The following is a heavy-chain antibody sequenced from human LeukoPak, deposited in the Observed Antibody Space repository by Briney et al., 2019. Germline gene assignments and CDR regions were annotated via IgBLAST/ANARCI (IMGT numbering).Heavy chain of an antibody. CDR2: IKSKTDGGTT. D-gene: IGHD3-10*01. CDR3: ASEGRTNAFDI. CDR1: GFTFSNAW. V-gene: IGHV3-15*01. Sequence: GGSLRLSCAASGFTFSNAWMSWVRQAPGKGLEWVGRIKSKTDGGTTDYAAPVKGRFTISRDDSKNTLYLQMNSLRAEDTAVYYCASEGRTNAFDIWGQGTMVTVSS. J-gene: IGHJ3*02.